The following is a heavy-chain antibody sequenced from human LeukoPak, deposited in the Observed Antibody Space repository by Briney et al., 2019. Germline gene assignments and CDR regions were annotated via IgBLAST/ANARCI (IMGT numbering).Heavy chain of an antibody. CDR2: ISAYNGNT. Sequence: ASVKVSCKASGYTFTGYYMHWVRQAPGQGLEWMGWISAYNGNTNYAQKLQGRVTMTTDTSTSTAYMELRSLRSDDTAVYYCARGVGDYYDSPGYFDYWGQGTLVTVSS. CDR3: ARGVGDYYDSPGYFDY. V-gene: IGHV1-18*04. CDR1: GYTFTGYY. D-gene: IGHD3-22*01. J-gene: IGHJ4*02.